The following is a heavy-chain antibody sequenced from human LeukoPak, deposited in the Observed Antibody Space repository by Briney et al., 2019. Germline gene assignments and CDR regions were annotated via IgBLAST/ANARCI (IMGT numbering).Heavy chain of an antibody. Sequence: SETLSLTCTVSGGSISSHYWSWIRQPPGKGLEWIGYIYYSGSTNYNPSLKSRVTISVDTSKNQFSLKLSSVTAADTAVYYCARGSSSGYDYWGQGTLATVSS. CDR2: IYYSGST. D-gene: IGHD5-12*01. J-gene: IGHJ4*02. CDR3: ARGSSSGYDY. CDR1: GGSISSHY. V-gene: IGHV4-59*11.